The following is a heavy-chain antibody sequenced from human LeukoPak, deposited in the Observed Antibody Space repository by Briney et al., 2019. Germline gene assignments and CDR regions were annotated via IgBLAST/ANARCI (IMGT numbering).Heavy chain of an antibody. CDR1: GFTFSSYA. CDR2: ISSNGGST. CDR3: ARGRSYYDFWSGYYFDY. D-gene: IGHD3-3*01. V-gene: IGHV3-64*01. Sequence: GGSLRLSCAASGFTFSSYAMHWARQAPGKGLEYVSAISSNGGSTYYANSVKGRFTISRDNSKNTLYLQMGSLRAEDMAVYYCARGRSYYDFWSGYYFDYWGQGTLVTVSS. J-gene: IGHJ4*02.